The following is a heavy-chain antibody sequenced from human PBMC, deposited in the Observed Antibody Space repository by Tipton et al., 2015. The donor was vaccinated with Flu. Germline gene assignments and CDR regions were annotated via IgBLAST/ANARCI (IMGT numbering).Heavy chain of an antibody. Sequence: SLRLSCAASGFIFSDYAIHGARQASGKGLEWVASISYDGSNKYYAESVRGRFTISRDNSRNTLFVQMNSLRVDDTGIYYCARDRNYDILTSSYGMDVWGQGTTVTVSS. CDR3: ARDRNYDILTSSYGMDV. CDR2: ISYDGSNK. V-gene: IGHV3-30*01. J-gene: IGHJ6*02. D-gene: IGHD3-9*01. CDR1: GFIFSDYA.